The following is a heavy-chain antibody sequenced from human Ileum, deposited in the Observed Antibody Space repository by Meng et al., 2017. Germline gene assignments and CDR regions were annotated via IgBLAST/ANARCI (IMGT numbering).Heavy chain of an antibody. Sequence: GESLKISCTTSGFTFSSYDMNWVRQAPGKGPEWVSYISSSGSTIYYADSVKGRFTISRDNPKNSLFLQMNSLRAEDTAVYYCARGKLYYDSSGSKLIIDAFDIWGQGTMVTVSS. CDR3: ARGKLYYDSSGSKLIIDAFDI. CDR2: ISSSGSTI. J-gene: IGHJ3*02. CDR1: GFTFSSYD. V-gene: IGHV3-48*03. D-gene: IGHD3-22*01.